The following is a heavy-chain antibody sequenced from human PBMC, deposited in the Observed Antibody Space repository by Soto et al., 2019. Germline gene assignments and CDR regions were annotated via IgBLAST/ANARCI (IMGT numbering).Heavy chain of an antibody. V-gene: IGHV3-30-3*01. Sequence: DLEESGGGVVQPGTSLRLSCVASGFTFSSYGMHWVRQAPGKGLEWVAVIPNTENKKYYADSVKGRFTISRDNSQNTLFLQMDSLMSEDTAMYYCARTAGGRVRGALDIWGQGTMFTVS. CDR2: IPNTENKK. J-gene: IGHJ3*02. CDR1: GFTFSSYG. D-gene: IGHD6-13*01. CDR3: ARTAGGRVRGALDI.